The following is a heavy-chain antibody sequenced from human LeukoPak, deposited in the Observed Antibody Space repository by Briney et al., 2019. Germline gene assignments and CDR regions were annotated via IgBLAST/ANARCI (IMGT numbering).Heavy chain of an antibody. CDR3: ARASIVATISYYYYGMDV. CDR1: GGTFSSYA. CDR2: IIPIFGTA. Sequence: SVKVSCKASGGTFSSYAISWVRQAPGQGLEWMGGIIPIFGTANYAQKFQGRVTITADESTSTAYMELSSLRSEDTAVCYCARASIVATISYYYYGMDVWGKGTTVTVSS. V-gene: IGHV1-69*13. D-gene: IGHD5-12*01. J-gene: IGHJ6*04.